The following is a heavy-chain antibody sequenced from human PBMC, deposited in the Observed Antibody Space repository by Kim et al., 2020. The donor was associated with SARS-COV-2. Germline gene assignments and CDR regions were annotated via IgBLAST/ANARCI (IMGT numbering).Heavy chain of an antibody. CDR2: INAGDGNT. CDR3: ARELTGTYPIDY. V-gene: IGHV1-3*01. Sequence: ASVKVSCKASGYPFTSYALHWVRQAPGQTFEWMGWINAGDGNTVYAQRFQGRVTITRDTSASTAYMELSRLISEDTAVYYCARELTGTYPIDYWGQVTLV. D-gene: IGHD1-26*01. CDR1: GYPFTSYA. J-gene: IGHJ4*02.